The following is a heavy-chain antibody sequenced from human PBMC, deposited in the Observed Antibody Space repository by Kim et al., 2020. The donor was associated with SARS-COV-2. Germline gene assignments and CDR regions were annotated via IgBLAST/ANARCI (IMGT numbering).Heavy chain of an antibody. CDR3: ARDRRDIVGLYYYYGMDV. D-gene: IGHD2-15*01. J-gene: IGHJ6*02. CDR2: IYTSGST. CDR1: GGSISSGSYY. V-gene: IGHV4-61*02. Sequence: SETLSLTCTVSGGSISSGSYYWSWIRQPAGKGLEWIGRIYTSGSTNYNPSLKSRVTISVDTSKNQFSLKLSSVTAADTAVYYCARDRRDIVGLYYYYGMDVWGQGTTVTVSS.